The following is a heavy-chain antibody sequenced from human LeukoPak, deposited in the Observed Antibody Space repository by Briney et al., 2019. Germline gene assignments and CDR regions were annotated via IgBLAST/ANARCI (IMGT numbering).Heavy chain of an antibody. D-gene: IGHD4-11*01. CDR1: GYSFILCG. Sequence: GASVKVSCKTSGYSFILCGISWVRQAPGQGPEWMGWISTSTGDTKYTQKFQGRVTLTTDTSTSTAYMELSSLRSDDTAVYYCARDDNYGIFVNVDYWGQGTLVTVSS. CDR2: ISTSTGDT. CDR3: ARDDNYGIFVNVDY. V-gene: IGHV1-18*01. J-gene: IGHJ4*02.